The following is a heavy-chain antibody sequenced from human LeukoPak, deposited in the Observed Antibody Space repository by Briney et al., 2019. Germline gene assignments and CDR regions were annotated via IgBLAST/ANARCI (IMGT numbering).Heavy chain of an antibody. CDR1: GGAITSGGNY. J-gene: IGHJ4*02. D-gene: IGHD1-1*01. CDR2: MSDSGNT. V-gene: IGHV4-31*03. CDR3: ARGATTTGDFDY. Sequence: PSQTLSLTCTVSGGAITSGGNYWSWIRQYPGKGLEWIGYMSDSGNTYYNPSLKSRVTISVDTSKNQFSLKLRSLTAADTAIYFCARGATTTGDFDYWGRGTLVTVSS.